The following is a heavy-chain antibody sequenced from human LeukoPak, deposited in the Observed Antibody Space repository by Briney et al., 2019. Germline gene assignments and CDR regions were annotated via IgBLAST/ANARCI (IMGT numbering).Heavy chain of an antibody. CDR3: AKGYGGNFYWYLDL. CDR1: GFTFSSYA. Sequence: GGSLRLSCAASGFTFSSYAMSWVRQAPGKGLEWVSGISGSGDNTYYADSVKGRFTISRDNSKNTLFLQMNSLRAEDTAVYYCAKGYGGNFYWYLDLWGRGTLVTVSS. D-gene: IGHD4-23*01. CDR2: ISGSGDNT. V-gene: IGHV3-23*01. J-gene: IGHJ2*01.